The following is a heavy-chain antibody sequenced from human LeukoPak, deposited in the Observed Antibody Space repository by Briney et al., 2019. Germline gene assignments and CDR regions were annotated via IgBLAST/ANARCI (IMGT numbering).Heavy chain of an antibody. J-gene: IGHJ5*02. V-gene: IGHV4-39*01. Sequence: DPSETLSLTCTVSAGSFISSSHHGAWIRHPPGKGLDWIGSVYYGRTTYYNPSLDGRVTVSLDTSANQFSLQLNSVTAADTAVYYCARRLTQYDCFDPWGQGILVTVSS. CDR2: VYYGRTT. CDR3: ARRLTQYDCFDP. D-gene: IGHD2-2*01. CDR1: AGSFISSSHH.